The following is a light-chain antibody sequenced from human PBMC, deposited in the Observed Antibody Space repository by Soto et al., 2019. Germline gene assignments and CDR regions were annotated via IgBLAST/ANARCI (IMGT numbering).Light chain of an antibody. CDR3: QQYYQWPLT. V-gene: IGKV3-15*01. CDR2: GTS. CDR1: QSVSST. Sequence: EIVMTQSPATLSVSPGERAILSCRTSQSVSSTLAWYQQIPGQAPRLLIYGTSTRATGIPARFSGSGSGTEFTLTISSLQSEDFAFYYCQQYYQWPLTFGGGTKVGVK. J-gene: IGKJ4*01.